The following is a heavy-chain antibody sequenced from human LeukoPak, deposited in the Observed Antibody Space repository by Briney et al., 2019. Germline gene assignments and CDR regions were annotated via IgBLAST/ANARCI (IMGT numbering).Heavy chain of an antibody. D-gene: IGHD3-9*01. CDR1: GASMSDYY. V-gene: IGHV4-59*08. J-gene: IGHJ4*02. CDR2: IYCTRRT. Sequence: SETLSLTCTVSGASMSDYYWSWISHPPRKGLEWVGYIYCTRRTKYDPSLKSRLIMSVDTSKNQIPLKLSSVTAADSAVYYCVRRVRYFGQNDYWGQGALVTVSS. CDR3: VRRVRYFGQNDY.